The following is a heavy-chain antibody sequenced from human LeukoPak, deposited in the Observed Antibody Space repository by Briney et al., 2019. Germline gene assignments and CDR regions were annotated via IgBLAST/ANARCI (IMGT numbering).Heavy chain of an antibody. CDR1: GFTFTTYA. CDR2: ISDSGKST. Sequence: GSLRLSCAASGFTFTTYAMRWVRQAPGKGLEWVSGISDSGKSTYYADSVKGRFTISRDNSKNTLYMQINSLRVEDTAVYYCAALESSGWYFDYWGQGTLVTVSS. D-gene: IGHD6-19*01. V-gene: IGHV3-23*01. J-gene: IGHJ4*02. CDR3: AALESSGWYFDY.